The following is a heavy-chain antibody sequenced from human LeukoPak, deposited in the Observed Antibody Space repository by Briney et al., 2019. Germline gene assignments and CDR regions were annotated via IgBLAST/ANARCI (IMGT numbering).Heavy chain of an antibody. CDR3: ASVSPRGSYYYYYMDV. V-gene: IGHV1-8*01. D-gene: IGHD1-26*01. CDR1: GYTFTSYD. Sequence: ASVKVSCKASGYTFTSYDINRVRQATGQGLEWMGWMNPNSGNTGYAQKFQGRVTMTRNTSISTAYMELSSLRSEDTAVYYCASVSPRGSYYYYYMDVWGKGTTVTVSS. CDR2: MNPNSGNT. J-gene: IGHJ6*03.